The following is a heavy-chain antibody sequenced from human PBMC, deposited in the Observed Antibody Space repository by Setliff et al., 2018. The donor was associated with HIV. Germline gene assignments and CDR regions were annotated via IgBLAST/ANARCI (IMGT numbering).Heavy chain of an antibody. V-gene: IGHV1-3*01. Sequence: ASVKVSCKASGYTFTSYAMHWVRQAPGQRLEWMAWINAGNGNTKYSQEFQGRVTITRDASASTAYMELSRLRSDDTAVYYCARTLPQYTNLFDYWGQGTLVTVSS. D-gene: IGHD5-18*01. CDR1: GYTFTSYA. CDR2: INAGNGNT. J-gene: IGHJ4*02. CDR3: ARTLPQYTNLFDY.